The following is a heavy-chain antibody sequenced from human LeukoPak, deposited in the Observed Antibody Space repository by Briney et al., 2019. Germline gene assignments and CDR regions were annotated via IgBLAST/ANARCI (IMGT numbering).Heavy chain of an antibody. V-gene: IGHV3-53*01. CDR2: IYSGGST. J-gene: IGHJ6*04. D-gene: IGHD3-16*01. CDR3: ARAGGVYHGMDV. Sequence: GGSLRLSCAASGVTVSSNYMSWVCQAPGKGLELVSVIYSGGSTYYADYVKGRFTISRDNSKNTLYLQMNSLRAEDTAVYYCARAGGVYHGMDVWGKGTTVTVSS. CDR1: GVTVSSNY.